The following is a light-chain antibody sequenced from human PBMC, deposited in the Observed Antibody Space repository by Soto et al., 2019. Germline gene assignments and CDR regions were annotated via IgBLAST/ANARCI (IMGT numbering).Light chain of an antibody. J-gene: IGKJ1*01. CDR1: QSVFSN. V-gene: IGKV3-15*01. CDR3: HQYNNGPPWT. CDR2: GAS. Sequence: EIVTTQSPATLSLSPGERATLSCRTSQSVFSNLAWYQQKPGQARRRLIYGASTRATGIAGRFSGSGSGTEFTLTISSRQSEDFAVYYCHQYNNGPPWTFGQGTKVEI.